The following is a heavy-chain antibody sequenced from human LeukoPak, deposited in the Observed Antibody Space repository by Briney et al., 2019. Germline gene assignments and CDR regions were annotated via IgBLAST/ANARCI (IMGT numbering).Heavy chain of an antibody. V-gene: IGHV3-7*04. CDR3: TTENWYVFEN. D-gene: IGHD1-1*01. Sequence: GGSLRLSCAASGFPLSSYWMAWVRQAPGKGLEWVATITLDGSDSYYVDSVKGRLTVSRDNAKNSLYLQMNSLRVEDTAVFYCTTENWYVFENWGQGSLVTVSS. CDR1: GFPLSSYW. J-gene: IGHJ4*02. CDR2: ITLDGSDS.